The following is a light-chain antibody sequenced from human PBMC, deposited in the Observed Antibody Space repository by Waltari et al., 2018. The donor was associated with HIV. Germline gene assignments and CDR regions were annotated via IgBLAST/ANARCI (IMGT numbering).Light chain of an antibody. CDR1: RSNIGSNY. V-gene: IGLV1-47*01. Sequence: QSVLTQPPSASGTPGQSVSISCSGSRSNIGSNYVYWYPHLPGTTPKVVIYRSDHRPSGVPDRFSGSNSGTSASLAISGLRSEDEAHYYCASWDDNLGGWVFGGGTKLTVL. CDR3: ASWDDNLGGWV. CDR2: RSD. J-gene: IGLJ3*02.